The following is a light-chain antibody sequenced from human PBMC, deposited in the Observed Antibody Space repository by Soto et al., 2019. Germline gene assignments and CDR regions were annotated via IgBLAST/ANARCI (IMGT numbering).Light chain of an antibody. CDR1: SSNIGAGYD. CDR2: DVT. J-gene: IGLJ3*02. V-gene: IGLV1-40*01. CDR3: CSYAGSYTWV. Sequence: QSALTQPPSVSGAPGQRVTISCTGSSSNIGAGYDVHWYQHYPGEAPKVMIYDVTQRPSGVPDRFSGTKSGNTASLTISGLQAEDEADYYCCSYAGSYTWVFGSGTKLTVL.